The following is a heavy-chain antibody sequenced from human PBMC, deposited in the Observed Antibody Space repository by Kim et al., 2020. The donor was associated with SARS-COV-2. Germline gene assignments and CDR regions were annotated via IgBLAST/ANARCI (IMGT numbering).Heavy chain of an antibody. J-gene: IGHJ6*02. D-gene: IGHD2-15*01. CDR2: ITYDGSNK. CDR3: AKDPRYWSGGSCCGMDV. V-gene: IGHV3-30*18. CDR1: GFTFSSYG. Sequence: GGSLRLSCAASGFTFSSYGMHWVRQAPGKGLEWVAVITYDGSNKYYADSVKGRFTISRDNSKNTLYLQMNSLRAEDTAVYYCAKDPRYWSGGSCCGMDVWGQGTLVTVSS.